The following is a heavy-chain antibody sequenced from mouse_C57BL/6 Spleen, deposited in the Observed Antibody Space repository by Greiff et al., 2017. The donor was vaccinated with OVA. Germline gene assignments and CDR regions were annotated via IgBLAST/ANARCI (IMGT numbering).Heavy chain of an antibody. Sequence: EVMLVESGEGLVKPGGSQKLSCAASGFTFSSYAMSWVRQTPEKRLEWVAYISSGGDYIYYADTVKGRFTISRDNARNTLYLQMSSLKSEDTAMYYCTRDGVAYYFDYWGQGTTLTVSS. CDR1: GFTFSSYA. V-gene: IGHV5-9-1*02. D-gene: IGHD1-1*01. CDR2: ISSGGDYI. J-gene: IGHJ2*01. CDR3: TRDGVAYYFDY.